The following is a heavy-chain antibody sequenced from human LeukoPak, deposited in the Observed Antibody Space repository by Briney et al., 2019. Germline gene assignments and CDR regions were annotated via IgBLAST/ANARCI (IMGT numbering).Heavy chain of an antibody. D-gene: IGHD5-12*01. CDR1: GGSISSSSYY. J-gene: IGHJ4*02. CDR2: IYYSGST. V-gene: IGHV4-39*07. CDR3: ARDLSKYSGYDPKYYFDY. Sequence: PSETLSLTCTVSGGSISSSSYYWGWIRQPPGKGLEWIGSIYYSGSTYYNPSLKSRVTISVDTSKNQFSLKLSSVTAADTAVYYCARDLSKYSGYDPKYYFDYWGQGTLVTVSS.